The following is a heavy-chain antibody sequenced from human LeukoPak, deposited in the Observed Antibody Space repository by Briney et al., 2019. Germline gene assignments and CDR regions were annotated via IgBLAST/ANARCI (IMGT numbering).Heavy chain of an antibody. V-gene: IGHV1-8*03. Sequence: ASVKVSCKASGGTFSSYAISWVRQAPGQGLEWMGWMNPNSGNTGYAQKFQGRVTITRNTSISTAYMELSSLRSEDTAVYYCARGGDILTGYSFDYWGQGTLVTVSS. CDR3: ARGGDILTGYSFDY. J-gene: IGHJ4*02. CDR1: GGTFSSYA. CDR2: MNPNSGNT. D-gene: IGHD3-9*01.